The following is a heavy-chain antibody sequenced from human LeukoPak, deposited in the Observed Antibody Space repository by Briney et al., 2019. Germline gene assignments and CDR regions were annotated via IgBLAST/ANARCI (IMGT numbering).Heavy chain of an antibody. CDR2: IYHSGST. CDR1: GGSFSGYY. V-gene: IGHV4-34*01. CDR3: AREDIVAMGIDY. Sequence: SETLSLTCAVYGGSFSGYYWSWIRQPPGKGLEWIGSIYHSGSTYYNPSLKSRVTISVDTSKNQFSLKLSSVTAADTAVYYCAREDIVAMGIDYWGQGTLVTVSS. J-gene: IGHJ4*02. D-gene: IGHD5-12*01.